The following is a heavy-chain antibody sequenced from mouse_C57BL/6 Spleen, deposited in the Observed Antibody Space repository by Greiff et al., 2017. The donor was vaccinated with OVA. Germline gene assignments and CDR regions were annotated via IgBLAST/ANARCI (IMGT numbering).Heavy chain of an antibody. CDR3: VRDCYYWDYFDY. Sequence: QVQLQQSGPELVKPGASVKISCKASGYAFSSSWMNWVKQRPGKGLEWIGRIYPGDGDTNYNGKFKGKATLTADKSSSTAYMQLCSLTSGDSAVYSCVRDCYYWDYFDYWGQGTTLTVSS. CDR1: GYAFSSSW. J-gene: IGHJ2*01. D-gene: IGHD2-3*01. CDR2: IYPGDGDT. V-gene: IGHV1-82*01.